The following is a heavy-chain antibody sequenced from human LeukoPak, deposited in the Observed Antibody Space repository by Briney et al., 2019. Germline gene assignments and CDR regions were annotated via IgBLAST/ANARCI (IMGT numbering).Heavy chain of an antibody. D-gene: IGHD3-22*01. J-gene: IGHJ5*02. CDR3: ARDQGPYYYDSSGSGFDP. Sequence: ASVKVSCKASGYTFTGYYMHWVRQAPGQGLEWMGWINPNSGGTNYAQKFQGWVTMTRDTSISTAYMELRSLRSDDTAVYYCARDQGPYYYDSSGSGFDPWGQGTLVTVSS. V-gene: IGHV1-2*04. CDR1: GYTFTGYY. CDR2: INPNSGGT.